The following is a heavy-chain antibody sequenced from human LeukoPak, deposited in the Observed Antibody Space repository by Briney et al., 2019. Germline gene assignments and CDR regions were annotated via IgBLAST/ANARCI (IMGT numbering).Heavy chain of an antibody. Sequence: GGSLRLSCAASGFTFSSYWMSWVRQAPGKGLEWVANIKQDGSEKYYVDSVKGRFTISRDNAKNSLYLQMNSLRAEDTAVYYCASAAWSGYYNYYFDYWGQGTLVTVSS. D-gene: IGHD3-3*01. CDR2: IKQDGSEK. CDR3: ASAAWSGYYNYYFDY. J-gene: IGHJ4*02. CDR1: GFTFSSYW. V-gene: IGHV3-7*01.